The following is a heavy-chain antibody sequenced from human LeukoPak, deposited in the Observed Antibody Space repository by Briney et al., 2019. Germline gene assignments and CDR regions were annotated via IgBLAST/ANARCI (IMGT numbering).Heavy chain of an antibody. V-gene: IGHV1-2*04. CDR2: INPNSGGT. J-gene: IGHJ4*02. CDR1: GYTFTGYY. CDR3: ARGGRGYSYGYDY. Sequence: ASVKVSCKASGYTFTGYYMHWVRQTPGQGLEWMGWINPNSGGTNYAQKFQGWVTMTRDTSISTAYMELSRLRSDDTAVYYCARGGRGYSYGYDYWGQGTLVTVSS. D-gene: IGHD5-18*01.